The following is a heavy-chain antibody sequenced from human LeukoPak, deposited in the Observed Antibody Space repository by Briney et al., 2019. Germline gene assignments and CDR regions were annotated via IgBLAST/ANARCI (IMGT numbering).Heavy chain of an antibody. J-gene: IGHJ4*02. CDR3: VRDRELTY. CDR1: DGSISIYY. Sequence: SETLSLTCTVSDGSISIYYWSWIRQPQGKGLEWIGYVYSSGNTNYSPSLKGRAIISADTSKNQFSLKLTSVTAADTAVYYCVRDRELTYWGQGILVTVSS. V-gene: IGHV4-4*08. D-gene: IGHD3-10*01. CDR2: VYSSGNT.